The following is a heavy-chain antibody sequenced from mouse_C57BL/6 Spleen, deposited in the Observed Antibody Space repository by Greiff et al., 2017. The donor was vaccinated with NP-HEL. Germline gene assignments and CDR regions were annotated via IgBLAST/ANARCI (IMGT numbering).Heavy chain of an antibody. CDR2: ISSGSSTI. D-gene: IGHD1-1*01. CDR3: ARGPLRSFDY. J-gene: IGHJ2*01. CDR1: GFTFSDYG. V-gene: IGHV5-17*01. Sequence: DVMLAESGGGLVKPGGSLKLSCAASGFTFSDYGMHWVRQAPEKGLEWVAYISSGSSTIYYADTVKGRFTISRDNAKNTLFLQMTSLRSEDTAMYYCARGPLRSFDYWGQGTTLTVSS.